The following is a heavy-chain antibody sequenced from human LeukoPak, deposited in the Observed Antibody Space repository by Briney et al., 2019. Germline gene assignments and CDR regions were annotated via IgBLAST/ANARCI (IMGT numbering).Heavy chain of an antibody. V-gene: IGHV1-69*02. CDR3: ARGGTTVVYYYYYMDV. D-gene: IGHD4-23*01. CDR2: IIPILGIA. J-gene: IGHJ6*03. CDR1: GGTFSSYT. Sequence: ASVKLSCKASGGTFSSYTISWVRQAPGQGLEWMGRIIPILGIANYAQTFKGRVTITADKSTSTAYMELSSLRSEDTAVYYCARGGTTVVYYYYYMDVWGKGTTVTVSS.